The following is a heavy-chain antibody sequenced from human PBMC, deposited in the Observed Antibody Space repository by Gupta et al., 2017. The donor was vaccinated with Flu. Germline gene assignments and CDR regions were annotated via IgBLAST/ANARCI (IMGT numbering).Heavy chain of an antibody. CDR3: TTDRYSRYGYNVDY. D-gene: IGHD5-18*01. CDR1: GFPFSNAW. Sequence: EVQLVESGGGLVKPGGSLRLSCAASGFPFSNAWMSWVRQAPGKGLEWVGRIKSKTDGGTTDYAAPVKGRFTISRDDSKNTLYLQMNSLKTEDTAVYYCTTDRYSRYGYNVDYWGQGTLVTVSS. CDR2: IKSKTDGGTT. V-gene: IGHV3-15*01. J-gene: IGHJ4*02.